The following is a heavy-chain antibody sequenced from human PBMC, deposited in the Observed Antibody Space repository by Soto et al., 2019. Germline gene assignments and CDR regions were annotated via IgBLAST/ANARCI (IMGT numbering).Heavy chain of an antibody. J-gene: IGHJ4*02. Sequence: QVQLVESGGGEVQPGRSLRLSCVASGFTFSSYAVHWVRQAPGKGLEWVAVVSYDGSNKYYAGSVKGRFTISRDNSKNTVYLQMNSLRAEDTAVYYCARDRKEGQYCSGGSCYSTNDYWGQGTLVTVSS. CDR2: VSYDGSNK. D-gene: IGHD2-15*01. CDR3: ARDRKEGQYCSGGSCYSTNDY. V-gene: IGHV3-30-3*01. CDR1: GFTFSSYA.